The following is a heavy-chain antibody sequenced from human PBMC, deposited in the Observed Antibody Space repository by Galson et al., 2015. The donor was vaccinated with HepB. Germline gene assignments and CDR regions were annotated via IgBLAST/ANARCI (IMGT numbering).Heavy chain of an antibody. CDR3: ARDVGVHYYDSSGYYSTGGIDY. CDR1: GYTFTSYG. CDR2: ISAYNGNT. J-gene: IGHJ4*02. Sequence: SVKVSCKASGYTFTSYGISWVRQAPGQGLEWMGWISAYNGNTNYAQKLQGRVTMTTDTSTSTAYMELRSLRSDDTAVYYCARDVGVHYYDSSGYYSTGGIDYWGQGTLVTVSS. V-gene: IGHV1-18*01. D-gene: IGHD3-22*01.